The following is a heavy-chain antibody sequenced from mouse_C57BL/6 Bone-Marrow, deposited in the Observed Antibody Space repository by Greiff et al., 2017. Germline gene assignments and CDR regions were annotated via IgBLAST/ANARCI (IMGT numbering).Heavy chain of an antibody. CDR3: APLYYGSSHWYFDV. J-gene: IGHJ1*03. CDR2: IHPNSGST. D-gene: IGHD1-1*01. CDR1: GYTFTSYW. V-gene: IGHV1-64*01. Sequence: QVQLQQPGAELVKPGASVKLSCKASGYTFTSYWMHWVKQRPGQGLEWIGMIHPNSGSTNYNEKFKSKATLTVDKSSSTAYMQLSSLTSEDSAVYYCAPLYYGSSHWYFDVWGTGTTVTVSS.